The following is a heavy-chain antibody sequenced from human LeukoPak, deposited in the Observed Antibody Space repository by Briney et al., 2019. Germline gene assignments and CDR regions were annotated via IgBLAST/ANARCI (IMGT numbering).Heavy chain of an antibody. V-gene: IGHV4-59*01. CDR3: ARVSLRAFDI. CDR1: GGSISSYY. CDR2: IYYSGST. Sequence: KPSETLSLTCTVSGGSISSYYWSWIRQPPGKGLEWIGYIYYSGSTNYNPSLKSLVTISVDTSKNQFSLKLSSVTAADTAVYYCARVSLRAFDIWGQGTMVTVSS. J-gene: IGHJ3*02.